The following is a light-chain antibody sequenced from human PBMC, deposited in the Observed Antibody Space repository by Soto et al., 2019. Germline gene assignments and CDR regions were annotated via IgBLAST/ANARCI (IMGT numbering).Light chain of an antibody. CDR1: QGISSD. CDR3: QQLNSYPFT. V-gene: IGKV1-9*01. J-gene: IGKJ2*01. CDR2: AAS. Sequence: DIQLTQSPSFLSASVGDRVTITCRASQGISSDLAWYQQKPGKAPKLLIYAASTLQSGVPSRLSGSGSGTEFTLTISSLQHEDFTTYYCQQLNSYPFTFGQGTTLEIK.